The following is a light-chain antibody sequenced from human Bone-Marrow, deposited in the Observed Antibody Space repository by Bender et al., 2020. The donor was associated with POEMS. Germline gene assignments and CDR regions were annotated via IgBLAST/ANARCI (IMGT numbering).Light chain of an antibody. CDR3: CSYAGSYTYV. J-gene: IGLJ1*01. CDR2: VKNDGSH. CDR1: SGHSSHA. Sequence: QPVLTQSPSASASLGASVKLTCTLSSGHSSHAIAWHQQQAEKGPRYLMKVKNDGSHSKGDGIPDRFSGSSSGAERYLIISSLQAEDEADYYCCSYAGSYTYVFGTGTKVTVL. V-gene: IGLV4-69*01.